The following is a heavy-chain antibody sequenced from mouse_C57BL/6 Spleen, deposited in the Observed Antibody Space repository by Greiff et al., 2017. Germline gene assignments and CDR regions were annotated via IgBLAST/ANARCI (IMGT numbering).Heavy chain of an antibody. V-gene: IGHV5-6*02. Sequence: EVMLVESGGDLVKPGGSLKLSCAASGFTFSSYGMSWVRQTPDKRLEWVATISSGGSYTYYPDSVKGRFTLSRDNAKNTLYLQMSSLKSEDTAMYYCARSNWDDPHWYFDVWGTGTTVTVSS. CDR2: ISSGGSYT. CDR1: GFTFSSYG. CDR3: ARSNWDDPHWYFDV. D-gene: IGHD4-1*01. J-gene: IGHJ1*03.